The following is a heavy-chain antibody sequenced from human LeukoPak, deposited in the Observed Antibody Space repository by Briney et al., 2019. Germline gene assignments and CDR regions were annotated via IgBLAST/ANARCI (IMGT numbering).Heavy chain of an antibody. D-gene: IGHD3-9*01. Sequence: ASVKVSCKASGYSFTSYYMHWVRQAPGQGLEWMGWINPNSGGTSYAQKFQGRVTMTRDTSVSTAYMELSRLRSDDTAVYYCARMSDILTGHYPQWFDPWGQGTLVTVSS. CDR3: ARMSDILTGHYPQWFDP. CDR1: GYSFTSYY. CDR2: INPNSGGT. V-gene: IGHV1-2*02. J-gene: IGHJ5*02.